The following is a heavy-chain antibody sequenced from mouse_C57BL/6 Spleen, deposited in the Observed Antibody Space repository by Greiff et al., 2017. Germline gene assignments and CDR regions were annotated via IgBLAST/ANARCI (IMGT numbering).Heavy chain of an antibody. CDR2: IDPSDSET. D-gene: IGHD1-1*01. CDR1: GYTFTSYW. Sequence: VQLQQPGAELVRPGSSVKLSCKASGYTFTSYWMHWVKQRPIQGLEWIGNIDPSDSETHYNQKFKDKATLTVDKSSSTAYMQLSSLTSEDSAVYYCARKGVVATDYWGQGTTLTVSS. J-gene: IGHJ2*01. V-gene: IGHV1-52*01. CDR3: ARKGVVATDY.